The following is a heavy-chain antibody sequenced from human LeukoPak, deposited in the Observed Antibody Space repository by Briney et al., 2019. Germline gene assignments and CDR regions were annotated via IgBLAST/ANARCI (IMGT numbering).Heavy chain of an antibody. CDR2: ISAYNGNT. Sequence: ASVKVSCKASGYTFSSYGISWVRQAPGQGLEWMGWISAYNGNTNYAQKHQGRVTMTTDTSTSTAYMELRSLRSDDTAVYYCARDGVYSSSSRGFDYWGQGTLVTVSS. D-gene: IGHD6-6*01. J-gene: IGHJ4*02. CDR3: ARDGVYSSSSRGFDY. CDR1: GYTFSSYG. V-gene: IGHV1-18*01.